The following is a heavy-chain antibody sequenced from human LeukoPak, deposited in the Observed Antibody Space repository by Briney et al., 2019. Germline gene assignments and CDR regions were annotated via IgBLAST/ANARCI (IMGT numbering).Heavy chain of an antibody. D-gene: IGHD2-2*01. CDR2: IYTSGST. J-gene: IGHJ6*03. CDR3: ARATDCSSTSCYAGYYYYYMDV. V-gene: IGHV4-4*07. Sequence: PSETLSLTCTVSGGSISSYYWSWIRQPAGKGLEWIGRIYTSGSTNYNPSLKSRVTMSVDTSKNQFSLKLSSVTAADTAVYYCARATDCSSTSCYAGYYYYYMDVWGKGTTVTISS. CDR1: GGSISSYY.